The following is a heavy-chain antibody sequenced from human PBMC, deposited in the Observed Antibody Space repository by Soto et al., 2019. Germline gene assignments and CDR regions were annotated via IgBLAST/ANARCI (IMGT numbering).Heavy chain of an antibody. CDR1: GFSFNNYA. V-gene: IGHV3-48*01. J-gene: IGHJ4*02. Sequence: PGGSLRLSCAASGFSFNNYAMSWVRQAPGKGLEWVSYINMDGGSTHYAESVKGRFTISRDNGRNSLSLQMDSLRVEDTAVYYCVRDHSGLKDFDYWGQGTLVTVSS. CDR3: VRDHSGLKDFDY. CDR2: INMDGGST. D-gene: IGHD1-1*01.